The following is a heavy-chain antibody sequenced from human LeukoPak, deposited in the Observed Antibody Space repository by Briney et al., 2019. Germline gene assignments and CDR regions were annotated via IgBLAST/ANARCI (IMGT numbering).Heavy chain of an antibody. CDR3: AREMGIAAAGPYYYYGMDV. Sequence: GRSLRLSCAASGFTFSSYSMNWVRQAPGKGLEWVSSISSSSSYIYYADSVKGRFTISRDNAKNSLYLQMNSLRAEDTAVYYCAREMGIAAAGPYYYYGMDVWGQGTTVTVSS. J-gene: IGHJ6*02. CDR2: ISSSSSYI. D-gene: IGHD6-13*01. V-gene: IGHV3-21*01. CDR1: GFTFSSYS.